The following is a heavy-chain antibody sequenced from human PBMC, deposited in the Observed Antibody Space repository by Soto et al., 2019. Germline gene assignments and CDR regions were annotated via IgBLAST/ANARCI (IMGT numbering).Heavy chain of an antibody. CDR1: GGSSSNYY. D-gene: IGHD1-26*01. V-gene: IGHV4-59*01. Sequence: PSETLSLTCTVSGGSSSNYYWNLIRQSPGKGLEWIGYIYSSGSTHYNPSLQNRVTISIDTSKNQFSLKLSSVTAADTAVYYCARRYGGNFDYWGQGTLVTVSS. CDR2: IYSSGST. J-gene: IGHJ4*02. CDR3: ARRYGGNFDY.